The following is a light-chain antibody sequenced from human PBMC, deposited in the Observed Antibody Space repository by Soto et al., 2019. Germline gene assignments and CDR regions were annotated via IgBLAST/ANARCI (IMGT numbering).Light chain of an antibody. CDR3: QQYNNWPET. J-gene: IGKJ3*01. CDR2: GAS. V-gene: IGKV3-15*01. Sequence: EIVMTQSPATLSVSPGERATLSCRASQSVSGNLAWYQQKPGQAPRLLIYGASTRATGIPARFSGSASGTEFTLTISSLQSEDFAVYYCQQYNNWPETFGPGTKVDIK. CDR1: QSVSGN.